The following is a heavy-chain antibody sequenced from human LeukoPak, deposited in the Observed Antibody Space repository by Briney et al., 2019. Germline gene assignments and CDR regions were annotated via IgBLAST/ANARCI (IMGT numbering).Heavy chain of an antibody. CDR2: IIPIFGTA. Sequence: SVKVSCKASGYTFTSYGISWVRQAPGQGLEWMGGIIPIFGTANYAQKFQGRVTITADESTNTAYMEMSSLRSEDTAVYYCARETGDGYNWMGYWGQGTLVTVSS. J-gene: IGHJ4*02. CDR3: ARETGDGYNWMGY. V-gene: IGHV1-69*13. CDR1: GYTFTSYG. D-gene: IGHD5-24*01.